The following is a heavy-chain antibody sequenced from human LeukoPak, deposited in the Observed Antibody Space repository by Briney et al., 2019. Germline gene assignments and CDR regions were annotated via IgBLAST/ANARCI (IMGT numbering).Heavy chain of an antibody. CDR2: IHYSGST. CDR3: ARALGRLSWFDP. J-gene: IGHJ5*02. V-gene: IGHV4-38-2*02. Sequence: ASETLSLTCSVSGYSITSGYYWGWIRQPPGKGLEWIGSIHYSGSTYYKPSLKSRVTISVDTSKNQFSLKLRSVTAADTAVYYCARALGRLSWFDPWGQGTLVTVSS. D-gene: IGHD7-27*01. CDR1: GYSITSGYY.